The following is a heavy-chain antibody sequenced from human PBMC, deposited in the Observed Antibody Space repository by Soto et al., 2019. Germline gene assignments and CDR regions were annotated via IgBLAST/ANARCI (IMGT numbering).Heavy chain of an antibody. D-gene: IGHD2-2*01. CDR1: GGSFSGYY. CDR2: INHSGST. CDR3: ARFPYCSSTSCYGGEYYYYGMDV. Sequence: PSETLSLTCAVYGGSFSGYYWSWIRQPPWKGLEWIGEINHSGSTNYNPSLKSRVTISVDTSKNQFSLKLSSVTAADTAVYYCARFPYCSSTSCYGGEYYYYGMDVWGQGTTVTVSS. J-gene: IGHJ6*02. V-gene: IGHV4-34*01.